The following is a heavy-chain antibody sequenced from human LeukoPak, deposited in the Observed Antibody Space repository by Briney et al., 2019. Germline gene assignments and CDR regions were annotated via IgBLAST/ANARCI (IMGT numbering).Heavy chain of an antibody. CDR2: ISSSSSYI. D-gene: IGHD4-23*01. CDR3: ARDDYSGNSIENAFDI. Sequence: GGSLRLSCAASGFAFSSYWMSWVRQAPGKGLEWVSSISSSSSYIYYADSVKGRFTISRDNAKNSLYLQMNSLRAEDTALYYCARDDYSGNSIENAFDIWGQGTLLTVSS. V-gene: IGHV3-21*01. J-gene: IGHJ3*02. CDR1: GFAFSSYW.